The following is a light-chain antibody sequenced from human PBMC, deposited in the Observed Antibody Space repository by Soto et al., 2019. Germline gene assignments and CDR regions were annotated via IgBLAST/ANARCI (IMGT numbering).Light chain of an antibody. V-gene: IGLV2-14*01. CDR3: SSYTTSNTLV. J-gene: IGLJ2*01. CDR2: EVS. CDR1: SSDVGAYTY. Sequence: QSGLTQPASVSGSPGQSITISCTGTSSDVGAYTYVSWYQQHPGKAPKLMIFEVSDRPSGVSNRFSGSKSGNTASLTISGLQAEDEADYYCSSYTTSNTLVFGGGTKLTV.